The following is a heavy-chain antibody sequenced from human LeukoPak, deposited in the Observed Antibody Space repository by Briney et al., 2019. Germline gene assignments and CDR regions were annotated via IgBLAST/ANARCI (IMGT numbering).Heavy chain of an antibody. Sequence: PGGSLRLSCAASGFTFSSYSMNWVRQAPGKGLEWVSSISSSSSYIYYADSVKGRFPIARDNAKKPLYPKMNSLRAEDTAVYYCARDSNYDILTGYYSYSFDYWGQGTLVTVSS. D-gene: IGHD3-9*01. CDR1: GFTFSSYS. V-gene: IGHV3-21*01. J-gene: IGHJ4*02. CDR2: ISSSSSYI. CDR3: ARDSNYDILTGYYSYSFDY.